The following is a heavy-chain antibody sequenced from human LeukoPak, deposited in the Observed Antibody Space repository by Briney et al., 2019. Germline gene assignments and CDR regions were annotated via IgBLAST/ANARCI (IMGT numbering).Heavy chain of an antibody. D-gene: IGHD6-13*01. CDR3: ARDKAAVYFDY. J-gene: IGHJ4*02. CDR2: IIPIFGTA. Sequence: SVKLSCKASGGTFSSYAISWVRQAPGPGLEWMGGIIPIFGTANYAQKFQGRVTITADESTSTAYMELSSLRSEDTVVYYCARDKAAVYFDYWGQGTLVTVSS. CDR1: GGTFSSYA. V-gene: IGHV1-69*13.